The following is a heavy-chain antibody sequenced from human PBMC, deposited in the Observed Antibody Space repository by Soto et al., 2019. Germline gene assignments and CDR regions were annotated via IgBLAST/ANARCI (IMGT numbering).Heavy chain of an antibody. CDR3: ARVLGLVTMVRGVMCY. CDR1: GYTFTSYD. Sequence: QVQLVQSGAEVKKPGASVKVSCKASGYTFTSYDINWVRQATGQGLEWMGGMNPNSGNTGYAQKFQGRVTMTRNTSISTAYMELSSLRSEDTAVYYCARVLGLVTMVRGVMCYWGQGTLVTVSS. CDR2: MNPNSGNT. D-gene: IGHD3-10*01. V-gene: IGHV1-8*01. J-gene: IGHJ4*02.